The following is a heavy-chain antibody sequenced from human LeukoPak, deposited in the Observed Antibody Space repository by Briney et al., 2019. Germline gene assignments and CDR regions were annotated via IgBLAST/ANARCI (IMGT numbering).Heavy chain of an antibody. D-gene: IGHD4-17*01. J-gene: IGHJ4*02. CDR2: ISTYNDNT. CDR1: GYTFTSYG. V-gene: IGHV1-18*01. Sequence: ASVKVSCKASGYTFTSYGISWVRQAPGQGLEWMGWISTYNDNTDYAQNLQGRVTMTTDTSTSTAYMELRSLRSDDTAVYYCARVDGVYGDFYFDYWGQGTLVTVSS. CDR3: ARVDGVYGDFYFDY.